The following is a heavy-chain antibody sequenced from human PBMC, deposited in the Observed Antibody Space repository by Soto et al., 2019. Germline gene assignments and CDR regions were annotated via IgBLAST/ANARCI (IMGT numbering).Heavy chain of an antibody. CDR1: GFSIRDYW. Sequence: GGSLRLSCEASGFSIRDYWMHWVRQAPGEGLVWVSCINGDASSTTYADSVKGRFTISRDDAKNTVYLQMNSLRAEDTAVYYCARESEDLTSNFDYWGQGTLVTVSS. CDR3: ARESEDLTSNFDY. CDR2: INGDASST. J-gene: IGHJ4*02. V-gene: IGHV3-74*01.